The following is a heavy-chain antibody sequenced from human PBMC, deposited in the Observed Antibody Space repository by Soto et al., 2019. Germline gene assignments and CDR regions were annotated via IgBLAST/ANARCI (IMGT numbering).Heavy chain of an antibody. CDR1: XXTXXXXX. V-gene: IGHV3-13*04. J-gene: IGHJ6*02. D-gene: IGHD3-22*01. Sequence: XGFXRLSCAAXXXTXXXXXXXXXRQATXKGLEWVSAIGTAGDTYYPGSVKGRFTISRENAKNSLYLQMNSLRAGDTVLYYCARSPPGGYHYYYGMDVWGQGTTVTVSS. CDR3: ARSPPGGYHYYYGMDV. CDR2: IGTAGDT.